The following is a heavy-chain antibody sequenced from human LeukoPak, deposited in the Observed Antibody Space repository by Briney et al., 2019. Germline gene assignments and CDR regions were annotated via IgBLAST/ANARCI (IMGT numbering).Heavy chain of an antibody. J-gene: IGHJ4*02. CDR2: ISDDGSYT. CDR3: ASFGISWGSAY. V-gene: IGHV3-74*03. Sequence: GGSLRLSCEASGFSFSRHWMHWVRQAPGKGLVWVSRISDDGSYTANVDSVEGRFITSRDNVRNTLYLHMNGLRAEDTAVYYCASFGISWGSAYWGQGTLVTVSS. D-gene: IGHD7-27*01. CDR1: GFSFSRHW.